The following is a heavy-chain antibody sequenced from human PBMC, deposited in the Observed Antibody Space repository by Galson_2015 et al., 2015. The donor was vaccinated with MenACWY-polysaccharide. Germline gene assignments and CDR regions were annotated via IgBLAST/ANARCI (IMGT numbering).Heavy chain of an antibody. V-gene: IGHV3-30*18. Sequence: SLRLSCAASGVTFSSYNMNWVRQAPGKGLEWVAVISYDGSNKYYADSVKGRFTISRDNSKNTLYLQMNSLRAEDTAVYYCAKGRLSWSYGVFGAFDIWGQGTMVTVSS. CDR3: AKGRLSWSYGVFGAFDI. CDR2: ISYDGSNK. D-gene: IGHD1-26*01. CDR1: GVTFSSYN. J-gene: IGHJ3*02.